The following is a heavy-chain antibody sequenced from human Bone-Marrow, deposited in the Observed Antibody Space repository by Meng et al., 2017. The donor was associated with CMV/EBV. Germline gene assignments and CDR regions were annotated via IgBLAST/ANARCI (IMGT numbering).Heavy chain of an antibody. Sequence: GESLKISCAASGFTFSDYYMSWIRQAPGKGLEWVSYISSSGSTIYYADSVKGRFTISRDNAKNSLYLQMNSLRAEDTAVYYCARDLGDFYYYGMDVWGQGTTVTGSS. V-gene: IGHV3-11*01. CDR2: ISSSGSTI. CDR1: GFTFSDYY. J-gene: IGHJ6*01. CDR3: ARDLGDFYYYGMDV.